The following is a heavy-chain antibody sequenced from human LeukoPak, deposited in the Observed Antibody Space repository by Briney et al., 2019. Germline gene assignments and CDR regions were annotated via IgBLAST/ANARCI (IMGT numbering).Heavy chain of an antibody. CDR3: ARDNSVGDNAWWFDP. CDR1: GYSFTSYY. Sequence: ASVKVSCKASGYSFTSYYMHWVRQAPGQGLEWMGIINPSGDSTSYAQKFQGGVTMTRDMSTSTDYMELSSLRSEDTAVYYCARDNSVGDNAWWFDPWGQGTLVTVSS. D-gene: IGHD1-26*01. V-gene: IGHV1-46*01. CDR2: INPSGDST. J-gene: IGHJ5*02.